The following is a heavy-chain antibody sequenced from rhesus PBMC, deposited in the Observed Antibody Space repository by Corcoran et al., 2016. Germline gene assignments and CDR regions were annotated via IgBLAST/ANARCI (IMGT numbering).Heavy chain of an antibody. V-gene: IGHV4S9*01. CDR3: ARSGVYCSGGVCYERGDAFDF. CDR1: GGSISDYYY. D-gene: IGHD2-8*01. CDR2: LYGNSATT. J-gene: IGHJ3*01. Sequence: QVQLQESGPGLVKPSETLSLTCTVPGGSISDYYYWNWIRQPPGKGPGWIGKLYGNSATTYDNPSLKSRVPISTDTSKNQFFLELSSVTAADTAVYYCARSGVYCSGGVCYERGDAFDFWGQGLRVTVSS.